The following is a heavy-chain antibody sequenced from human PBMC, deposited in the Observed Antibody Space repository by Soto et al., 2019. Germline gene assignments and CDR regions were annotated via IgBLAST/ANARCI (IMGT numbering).Heavy chain of an antibody. D-gene: IGHD3-22*01. CDR2: ISSSSSYI. CDR1: GFTFSSYS. V-gene: IGHV3-21*01. Sequence: PGGSLRLSCAASGFTFSSYSMNWVRQAPGKGLEWVSSISSSSSYIYYADSVKGRFTISRDNAKNSLYLQMNSLRAEDTAVYYCARDQSYYDSSGYYDYWGQGTLVTVSS. CDR3: ARDQSYYDSSGYYDY. J-gene: IGHJ4*02.